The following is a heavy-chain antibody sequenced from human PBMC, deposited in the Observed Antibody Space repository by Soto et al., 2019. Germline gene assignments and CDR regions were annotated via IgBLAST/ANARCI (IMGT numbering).Heavy chain of an antibody. CDR2: INHSGST. J-gene: IGHJ4*02. Sequence: SETLSLTCTVSGGSVSSQYWSWIRQPAGKGLEWIGEINHSGSTNYNSSLKSRVTISVDTSKNQFYLKLSSVTAADTAVYYCARDWGGPGPFDYWGQGTLVTVSS. CDR3: ARDWGGPGPFDY. CDR1: GGSVSSQY. V-gene: IGHV4-34*09. D-gene: IGHD3-16*01.